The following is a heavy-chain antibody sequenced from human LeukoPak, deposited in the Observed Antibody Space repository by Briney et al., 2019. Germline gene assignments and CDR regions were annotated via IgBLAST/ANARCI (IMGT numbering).Heavy chain of an antibody. D-gene: IGHD1-26*01. CDR3: AKRQGAMASLHHQSYDY. V-gene: IGHV1-69*06. Sequence: SVKVSCKASGGTFSSYAISWVRQAPGQGLEWMGGIIPIFGTANYAQKFQGRVTITADKSTSTAYMELNSLRAEDTAVYYCAKRQGAMASLHHQSYDYWGQGTLVTVSS. CDR2: IIPIFGTA. CDR1: GGTFSSYA. J-gene: IGHJ4*02.